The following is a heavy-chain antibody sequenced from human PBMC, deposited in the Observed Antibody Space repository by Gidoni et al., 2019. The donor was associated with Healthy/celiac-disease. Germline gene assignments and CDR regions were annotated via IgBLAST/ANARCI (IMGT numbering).Heavy chain of an antibody. D-gene: IGHD6-13*01. J-gene: IGHJ6*04. CDR2: IYYSGST. Sequence: QVQLQESGPGLVKPSETLSLTCTVSGGSISSYYWSWIRQPPGKGLEWIGYIYYSGSTNYNPSLKSRVTISVDTSKNQFSLKLSSVTAADTAVYYCARDRGQQLVQMGWVDVWGKGTTVTVSS. V-gene: IGHV4-59*12. CDR3: ARDRGQQLVQMGWVDV. CDR1: GGSISSYY.